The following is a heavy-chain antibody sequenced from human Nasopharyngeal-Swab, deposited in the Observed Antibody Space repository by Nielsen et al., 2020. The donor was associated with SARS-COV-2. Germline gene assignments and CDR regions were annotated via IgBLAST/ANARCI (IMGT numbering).Heavy chain of an antibody. CDR3: ARGSRGSGSRSLLDY. D-gene: IGHD3-10*01. V-gene: IGHV3-33*01. CDR1: GFTFSSHG. Sequence: GESLKISCAASGFTFSSHGMHWVRQAPGKGLEWVAVIWYDGSNKYYADSVKGRFTISRDNSKNTLYLQMNSLRAEDTAVYYCARGSRGSGSRSLLDYWGQGTLVTVSS. J-gene: IGHJ4*02. CDR2: IWYDGSNK.